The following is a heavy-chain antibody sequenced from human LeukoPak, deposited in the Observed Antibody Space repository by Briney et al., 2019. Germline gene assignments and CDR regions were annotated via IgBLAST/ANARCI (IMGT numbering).Heavy chain of an antibody. CDR3: ARGGYCSGGSCYHQSGFDY. J-gene: IGHJ4*02. D-gene: IGHD2-15*01. CDR2: IYHSGST. V-gene: IGHV4-30-2*01. Sequence: SETLSLTCAVSGGSISSGGYSWSWIRQPPGKGLEWIGYIYHSGSTYHNPSLKSRVTISVDRSKNQFSLKLSSVTAADTAVYYCARGGYCSGGSCYHQSGFDYWGQGTLVTVSS. CDR1: GGSISSGGYS.